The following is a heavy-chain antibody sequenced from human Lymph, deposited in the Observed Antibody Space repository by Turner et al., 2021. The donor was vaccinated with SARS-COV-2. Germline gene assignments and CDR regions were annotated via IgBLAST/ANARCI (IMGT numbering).Heavy chain of an antibody. D-gene: IGHD6-19*01. V-gene: IGHV4-34*01. Sequence: QVQLQQWGAGLLKPSETLSLTCAVDVGSFSDYYWSWIRQPPGKGLEWMGEVNHSGSTNYNPSRKSRVTISVDTSKNQFSLKLNYVTAADTAVYYCARVVIAVAGTYPIQVYYYYGMDVWGQGTTVTVSS. J-gene: IGHJ6*02. CDR1: VGSFSDYY. CDR2: VNHSGST. CDR3: ARVVIAVAGTYPIQVYYYYGMDV.